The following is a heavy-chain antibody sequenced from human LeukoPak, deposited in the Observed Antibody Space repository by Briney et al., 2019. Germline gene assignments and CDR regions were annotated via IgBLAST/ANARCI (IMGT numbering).Heavy chain of an antibody. CDR2: IYYSGST. CDR1: GGXISSYY. D-gene: IGHD3-3*01. Sequence: SETLSLTCTVSGGXISSYYCSWIRQPPGKRLEWIGHIYYSGSTNYNPSLKSRVTISVDTSKNQFSLKLSSVTAADTAVYYCASRSSIWSGYQDTLYYFDSWGQGTLVTVSS. J-gene: IGHJ4*02. CDR3: ASRSSIWSGYQDTLYYFDS. V-gene: IGHV4-59*01.